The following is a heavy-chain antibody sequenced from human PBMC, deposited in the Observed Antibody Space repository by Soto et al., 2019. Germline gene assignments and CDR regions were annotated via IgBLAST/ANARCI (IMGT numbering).Heavy chain of an antibody. CDR1: GGSISSSNW. V-gene: IGHV4-4*02. D-gene: IGHD1-26*01. CDR2: IYHSGST. CDR3: ARGASLEWELHSWFDI. Sequence: QVQLQESGPGLVKPSGTLSLTCAVSGGSISSSNWWSWVRQPPGKGLEWIGEIYHSGSTNYNPSLKSRVTRSVDKSKNQFSLKLGSVTAADTAVYYCARGASLEWELHSWFDIWGQGTMVTVSS. J-gene: IGHJ3*02.